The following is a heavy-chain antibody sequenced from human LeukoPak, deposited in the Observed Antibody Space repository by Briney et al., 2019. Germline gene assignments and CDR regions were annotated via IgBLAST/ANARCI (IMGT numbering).Heavy chain of an antibody. CDR3: ARSHANYDSSGYWVY. CDR2: ISDSGGST. Sequence: GGSLRLSCAASGFTFSSYGMSWVRQAPGKGLEWVSPISDSGGSTYYADSVKGRFTISRDNSKNTLYLQMNSLRAEDKAVYYCARSHANYDSSGYWVYWGQGALVTVSS. V-gene: IGHV3-23*01. D-gene: IGHD3-22*01. CDR1: GFTFSSYG. J-gene: IGHJ4*02.